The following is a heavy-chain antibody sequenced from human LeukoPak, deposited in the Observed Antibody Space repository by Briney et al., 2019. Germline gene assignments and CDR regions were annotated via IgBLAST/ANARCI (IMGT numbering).Heavy chain of an antibody. CDR2: IYYSGST. V-gene: IGHV4-39*01. Sequence: SETLSLTCTVSGGSISSSSYYWGWIRQPPGKGLEWIGSIYYSGSTYYNPSLKSRVTISVDTSKNQFSLKLSSVTAADTAVYYCAGRGGPTYYDILTGYYSVDYWGQGTLVTVSS. CDR1: GGSISSSSYY. J-gene: IGHJ4*02. CDR3: AGRGGPTYYDILTGYYSVDY. D-gene: IGHD3-9*01.